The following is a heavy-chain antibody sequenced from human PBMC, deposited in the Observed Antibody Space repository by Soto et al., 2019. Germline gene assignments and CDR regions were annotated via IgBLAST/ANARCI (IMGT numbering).Heavy chain of an antibody. CDR2: IYYSGST. Sequence: PSETLSLTCTVSGGSISSSSYYWGWIRQPPGKGLEWIGSIYYSGSTYYNPSLKSRVTISVDTSKNQFSLKLSSVTAVDTAVYYCARNTPAITISDHWGQGTLVTVS. D-gene: IGHD5-12*01. CDR1: GGSISSSSYY. V-gene: IGHV4-39*01. J-gene: IGHJ4*02. CDR3: ARNTPAITISDH.